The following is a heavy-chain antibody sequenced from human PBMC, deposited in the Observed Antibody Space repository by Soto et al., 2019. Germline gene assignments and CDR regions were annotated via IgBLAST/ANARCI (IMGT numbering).Heavy chain of an antibody. J-gene: IGHJ6*02. Sequence: GGSLRLSCAASGFTFSSYAMSWVRQAPGKGLEWVSAISGSGGSTYYADSVKGRFTISRDNSKNTLYLQMNSLRAEDTAVYYCAKDRLDFWSGYRDYYYGMDVWGQGTTVTVSS. CDR3: AKDRLDFWSGYRDYYYGMDV. CDR1: GFTFSSYA. CDR2: ISGSGGST. D-gene: IGHD3-3*01. V-gene: IGHV3-23*01.